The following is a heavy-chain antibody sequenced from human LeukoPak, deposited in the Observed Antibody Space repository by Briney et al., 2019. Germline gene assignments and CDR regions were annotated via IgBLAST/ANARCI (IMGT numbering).Heavy chain of an antibody. CDR2: MNPNSGNT. CDR1: GYTFTSYD. Sequence: GASVKVSCKASGYTFTSYDINWVRQATGQGLEWMGWMNPNSGNTGYAQKFQGRVTMTRNTSISTAYVELGSLRSEDTAVYYCARGRKEGFLEWLLFKYYFDYWGQGTLVTVSS. D-gene: IGHD3-3*01. V-gene: IGHV1-8*01. J-gene: IGHJ4*02. CDR3: ARGRKEGFLEWLLFKYYFDY.